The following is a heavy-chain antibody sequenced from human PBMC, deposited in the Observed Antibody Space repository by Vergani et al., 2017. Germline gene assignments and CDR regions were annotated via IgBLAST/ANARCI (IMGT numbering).Heavy chain of an antibody. J-gene: IGHJ5*02. CDR1: GSTVSGNY. Sequence: ELQLVESGGGLVQPGGSLRLSCAASGSTVSGNYMTWVRQAPGKGLEWVSHIYSGDETYYADSVKGRVTIPRDTSKNTLHLQINNLRVEDPAVYYCARVNYYGSETYVDPWGQGTLVTVSS. V-gene: IGHV3-66*02. CDR2: IYSGDET. D-gene: IGHD3-10*01. CDR3: ARVNYYGSETYVDP.